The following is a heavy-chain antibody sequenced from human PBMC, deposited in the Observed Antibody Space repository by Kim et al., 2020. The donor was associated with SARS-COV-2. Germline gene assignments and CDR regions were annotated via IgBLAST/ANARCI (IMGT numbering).Heavy chain of an antibody. V-gene: IGHV3-21*01. CDR1: GFTFSTYT. D-gene: IGHD2-2*02. CDR2: ITSTSNYI. CDR3: AIYCSSTTCHNYGMDV. Sequence: GGSLRLSCAASGFTFSTYTMKWVRQAPGKGLEWVSSITSTSNYIHYADSVKGRFTISRDNARNSLYLQMNSLRAEDTAVYYCAIYCSSTTCHNYGMDVWGQGTTVTVSS. J-gene: IGHJ6*02.